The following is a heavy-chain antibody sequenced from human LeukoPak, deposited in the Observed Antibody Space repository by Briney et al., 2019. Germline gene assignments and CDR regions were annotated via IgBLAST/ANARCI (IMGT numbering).Heavy chain of an antibody. Sequence: PGGSLRLSCAASGFIFSGYTMNWLRQAPGKGLEWVSSISSSSSYIYYADSLKGRFTISRDNAKNSLYLQMNSLRAEDTAVYYCARCMTIFGVVICAFDIWGQGTMVTVSS. V-gene: IGHV3-21*01. J-gene: IGHJ3*02. CDR1: GFIFSGYT. D-gene: IGHD3-3*01. CDR3: ARCMTIFGVVICAFDI. CDR2: ISSSSSYI.